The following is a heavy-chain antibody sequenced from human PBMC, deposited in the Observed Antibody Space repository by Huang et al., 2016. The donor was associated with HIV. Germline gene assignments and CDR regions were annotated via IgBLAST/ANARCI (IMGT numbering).Heavy chain of an antibody. J-gene: IGHJ4*02. CDR2: INSDGCSS. Sequence: EVQLVESGGGLVQPGGSLRLSCAASGFTFSSYWMHWVRQAPGKGLVCVARINSDGCSSGYADSVKGRFTISRDNAKNTLYLQMNSLRAEDTAVYYCVRDPRIQSWLNYFDYWGQGTLVSVSS. CDR3: VRDPRIQSWLNYFDY. CDR1: GFTFSSYW. V-gene: IGHV3-74*01. D-gene: IGHD3-22*01.